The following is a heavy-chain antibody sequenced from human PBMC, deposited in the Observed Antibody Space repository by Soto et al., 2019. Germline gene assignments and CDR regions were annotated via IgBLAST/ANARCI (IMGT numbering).Heavy chain of an antibody. J-gene: IGHJ6*04. CDR2: IYSGGST. CDR3: ARQWITIFGVVKPLAAMDV. CDR1: GFTVSSNY. V-gene: IGHV3-66*04. Sequence: EVQLVESGGGLVQPGGSLRLSCAASGFTVSSNYMSWVRQAPGKGLEWVSVIYSGGSTYYADSVKGRFTISRDNSKKTMYLQMNSLRAEDMAVYYCARQWITIFGVVKPLAAMDVWGKGTTVTVSS. D-gene: IGHD3-3*01.